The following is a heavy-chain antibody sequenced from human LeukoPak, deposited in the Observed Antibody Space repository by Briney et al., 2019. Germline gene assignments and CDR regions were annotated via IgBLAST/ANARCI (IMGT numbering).Heavy chain of an antibody. Sequence: GGSLRLSCAASGFTFSTHWMTWVRQTPGKGLEWVSGISWNSGSIGYADSVKGRFTISRDDGKNALYLEMNSLRAEDTALYYCVKDGAIFGVPITRGGMDVWGQGTTVTVSS. CDR1: GFTFSTHW. CDR2: ISWNSGSI. CDR3: VKDGAIFGVPITRGGMDV. J-gene: IGHJ6*02. V-gene: IGHV3-9*01. D-gene: IGHD3-3*01.